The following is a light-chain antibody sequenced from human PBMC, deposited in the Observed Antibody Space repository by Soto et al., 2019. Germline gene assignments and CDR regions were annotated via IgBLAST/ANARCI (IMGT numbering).Light chain of an antibody. CDR2: AAS. J-gene: IGKJ3*01. V-gene: IGKV1-39*01. CDR3: QQSYSTLLFT. Sequence: DIQMTQSPSSLSASVGDRVTITCRASQSISSYLNWYQQKPGKAPKLLIYAASSLQSGVPSRFSGSGSGTYFTHTISSLQPEDFATYYCQQSYSTLLFTFGPGTKVDIK. CDR1: QSISSY.